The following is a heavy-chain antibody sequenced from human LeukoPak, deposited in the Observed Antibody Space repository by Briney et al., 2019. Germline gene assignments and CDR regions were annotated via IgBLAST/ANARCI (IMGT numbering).Heavy chain of an antibody. CDR3: AKHHCSSTSCYRVFDF. V-gene: IGHV3-23*01. Sequence: GVSLRLSCAASGFTFSTYWMGWVRQAPGKGLEWVSGISGSGGTTYYADSVKGRFTISRDNSKNTLYLQMNSLRAEDTAVYYCAKHHCSSTSCYRVFDFWGQGTLVTVSS. D-gene: IGHD2-2*02. CDR2: ISGSGGTT. CDR1: GFTFSTYW. J-gene: IGHJ4*02.